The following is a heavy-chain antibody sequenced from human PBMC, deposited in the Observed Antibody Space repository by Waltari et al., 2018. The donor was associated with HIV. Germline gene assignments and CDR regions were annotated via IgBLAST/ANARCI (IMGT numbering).Heavy chain of an antibody. CDR3: ARTGPEYSSGWPSPNFDY. J-gene: IGHJ4*02. V-gene: IGHV4-39*01. D-gene: IGHD6-19*01. CDR1: GGSISSSRYY. CDR2: IYYSGST. Sequence: QLQLQESGPGLVKPSETLSLTCTVSGGSISSSRYYWGWIRQPPGKGLEWIGSIYYSGSTYYNPSLKSRVTISVDTSKNQFSLKLSSVTAADTAVYYCARTGPEYSSGWPSPNFDYWGQGTLVTVSS.